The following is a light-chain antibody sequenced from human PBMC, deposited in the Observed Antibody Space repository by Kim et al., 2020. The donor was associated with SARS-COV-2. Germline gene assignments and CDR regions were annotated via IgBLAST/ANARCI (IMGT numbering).Light chain of an antibody. J-gene: IGKJ4*01. CDR3: QQYGRSPLT. CDR1: HSVSSTY. CDR2: GAS. V-gene: IGKV3-20*01. Sequence: SAGESGTHACKTSHSVSSTYLAWYQQKPAQAPRILVNGASSRATAIPDRCTGSGSGTDFTLTISRLEPEDFAMYYCQQYGRSPLTFGGGTKVDIK.